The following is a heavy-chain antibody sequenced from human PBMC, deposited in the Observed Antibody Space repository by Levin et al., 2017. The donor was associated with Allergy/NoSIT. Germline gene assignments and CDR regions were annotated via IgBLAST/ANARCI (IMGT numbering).Heavy chain of an antibody. J-gene: IGHJ4*02. V-gene: IGHV3-33*01. Sequence: SGGSLRLSCAASGFTFSSYGMHWVRQAPGKGLEWVAVIWYDGSNKYYADSVKGRFTISRDNSKNTLYLQMNSLRAEDTAVYYCARTYCSSTSCYVGVDYWGQGTLVTVSS. D-gene: IGHD2-2*01. CDR2: IWYDGSNK. CDR3: ARTYCSSTSCYVGVDY. CDR1: GFTFSSYG.